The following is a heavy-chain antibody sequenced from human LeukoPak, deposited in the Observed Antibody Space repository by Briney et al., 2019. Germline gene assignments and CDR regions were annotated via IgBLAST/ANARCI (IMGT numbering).Heavy chain of an antibody. CDR3: ARTREEIDH. Sequence: PSETLSLTCAVYGGSFSGYSWSWIRQFPGKGLEWIGEINHSGSTNYNPSLKSRVTISVDTSKNQFSLKLSSVTAADTAVYYCARTREEIDHWGQGTLVTVSS. CDR1: GGSFSGYS. V-gene: IGHV4-34*01. CDR2: INHSGST. D-gene: IGHD5-24*01. J-gene: IGHJ4*02.